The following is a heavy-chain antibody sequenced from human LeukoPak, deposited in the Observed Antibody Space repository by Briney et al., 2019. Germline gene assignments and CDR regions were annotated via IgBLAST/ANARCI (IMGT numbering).Heavy chain of an antibody. J-gene: IGHJ5*01. CDR1: GFTFYMYA. V-gene: IGHV3-23*01. D-gene: IGHD3-22*01. CDR2: MCGTAGCT. Sequence: GGSLRLSCAASGFTFYMYAMSWVRQAPGKGLEWVASMCGTAGCTFYPDSVKGRFTISRDNSKNVLYLRMNSLTAEDTAIYYCAKDRPNFHENSGHYYRRDGDSWGQGTLVTVSS. CDR3: AKDRPNFHENSGHYYRRDGDS.